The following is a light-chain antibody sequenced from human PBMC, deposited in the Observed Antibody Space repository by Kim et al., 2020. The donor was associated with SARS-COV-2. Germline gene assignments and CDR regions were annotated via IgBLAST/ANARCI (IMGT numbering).Light chain of an antibody. V-gene: IGKV3-15*01. CDR3: QQYANWPYG. CDR1: QSPDSN. J-gene: IGKJ2*03. Sequence: SGAPGERTPRSCRASQSPDSNLAWDQHRPGQAPRLLIYGASTRAAGIPARFSGSGSGTEFSLMISSLQSEDFAMYYCQQYANWPYGFGQGTKLEI. CDR2: GAS.